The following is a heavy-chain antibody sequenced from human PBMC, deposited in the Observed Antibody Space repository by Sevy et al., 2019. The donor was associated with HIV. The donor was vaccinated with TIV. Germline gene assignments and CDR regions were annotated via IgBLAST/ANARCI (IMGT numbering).Heavy chain of an antibody. Sequence: ASVKVSCQASGYTFTSYGISWVRQAPGQGLAWMGWISAYNGNTNYAQRLQGRVTMPTDTSTSTAYMELRSLRSDDTAVYYCARDPGIVVVVAGTFDYWGQGTLVTVSS. D-gene: IGHD2-15*01. CDR1: GYTFTSYG. J-gene: IGHJ4*02. CDR2: ISAYNGNT. V-gene: IGHV1-18*04. CDR3: ARDPGIVVVVAGTFDY.